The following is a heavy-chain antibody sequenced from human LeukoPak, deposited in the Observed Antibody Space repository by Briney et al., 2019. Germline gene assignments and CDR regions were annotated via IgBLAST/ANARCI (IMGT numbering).Heavy chain of an antibody. V-gene: IGHV1-2*02. CDR2: INPNSGGT. Sequence: GASVKVSCKASGYTFTGYYMHWVRQAPGQGLEWMGWINPNSGGTNYAQKFQGRVTMTRDTSISTAYMELSRLRSDDTAVYYCAKDEAGTMVRSNWFDPWGQGTLVTVSS. D-gene: IGHD3-10*01. CDR3: AKDEAGTMVRSNWFDP. J-gene: IGHJ5*02. CDR1: GYTFTGYY.